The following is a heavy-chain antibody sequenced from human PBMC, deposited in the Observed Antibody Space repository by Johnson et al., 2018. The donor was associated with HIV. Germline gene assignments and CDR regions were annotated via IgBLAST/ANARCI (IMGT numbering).Heavy chain of an antibody. Sequence: QVQLVESGGGVVQPGRSLRLSCAASGFTFSSYAMHWVRQAPGKGLEWVAVISYDGSNKYYADSVKGRFTISRDNSKNTLYLQMNSLRAEDTAVYYCARDRWSTIMGAFDICGQGTMVTISS. CDR3: ARDRWSTIMGAFDI. CDR2: ISYDGSNK. D-gene: IGHD5/OR15-5a*01. J-gene: IGHJ3*02. CDR1: GFTFSSYA. V-gene: IGHV3-30-3*01.